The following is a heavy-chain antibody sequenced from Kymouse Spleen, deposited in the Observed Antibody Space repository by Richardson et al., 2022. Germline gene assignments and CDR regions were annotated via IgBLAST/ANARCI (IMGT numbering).Heavy chain of an antibody. D-gene: IGHD2-15*01. V-gene: IGHV4-34*01. J-gene: IGHJ4*02. Sequence: QVQLQQWGAGLLKPSETLSLTCAVYGGSFSGYYWSWIRQPPGKGLEWIGEINHSGSTNYNPSLKSRVTISVDTSKNQFSLKLSSVTAADTAVYYCAREGGGSCFDYWGQGTLVTVSS. CDR1: GGSFSGYY. CDR3: AREGGGSCFDY. CDR2: INHSGST.